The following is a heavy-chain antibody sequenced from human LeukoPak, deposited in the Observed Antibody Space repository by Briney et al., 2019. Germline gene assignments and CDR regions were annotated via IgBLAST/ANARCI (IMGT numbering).Heavy chain of an antibody. J-gene: IGHJ6*03. CDR1: GVSINNNY. D-gene: IGHD1-1*01. V-gene: IGHV4-59*12. CDR2: IYDTGST. CDR3: ARGKGTLTYGYYYYYYMDV. Sequence: SETLSLTCTVSGVSINNNYWTWIRQPPGKGLEWLGYIYDTGSTNYNPSPKSRLTISLDTSKNQFSLKLSSVTAADTAVYYCARGKGTLTYGYYYYYYMDVWGKGTTVTVSS.